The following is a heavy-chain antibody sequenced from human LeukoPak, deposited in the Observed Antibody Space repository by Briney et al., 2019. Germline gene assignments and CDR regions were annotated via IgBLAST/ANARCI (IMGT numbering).Heavy chain of an antibody. J-gene: IGHJ4*02. CDR2: ISSSSSTI. D-gene: IGHD5-24*01. V-gene: IGHV3-48*04. CDR3: ARGGWPDDY. Sequence: PGGSLRLSCAASGFTFSSYSMNWVRQAPGKGPEWVSYISSSSSTIYYADSVKGRFTISRDNAKNSLYLQMNSLRAEDTAVYYCARGGWPDDYWGQGTLVTVSS. CDR1: GFTFSSYS.